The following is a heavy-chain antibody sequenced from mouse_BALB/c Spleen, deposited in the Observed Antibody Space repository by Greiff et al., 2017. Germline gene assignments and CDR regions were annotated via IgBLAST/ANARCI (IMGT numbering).Heavy chain of an antibody. CDR2: ISYSGST. CDR3: ARGETTFDY. CDR1: GYSITSGYY. D-gene: IGHD2-1*01. Sequence: EVHLVESGPGLVKPSQSLSLTCSVTGYSITSGYYWNWIRQFPGNKLEWMGYISYSGSTSYNPSLKSRISITRDTSKNQFFLQLNSVTTEDTATYYCARGETTFDYWGQGTTLTVSS. V-gene: IGHV3-2*02. J-gene: IGHJ2*01.